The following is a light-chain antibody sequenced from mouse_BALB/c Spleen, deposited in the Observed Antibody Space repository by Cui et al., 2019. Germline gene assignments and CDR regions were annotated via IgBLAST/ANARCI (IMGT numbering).Light chain of an antibody. Sequence: QTVLSQSPAILSASPGEKVTMTCRANSSINYIHWYHQKPGSSPKPWIYAPSNRASGVPARFSGSGSGTSYSLTISRVEAEDAATYYCQQWSSNPPMLTFGAGTKLELK. CDR1: SSINY. CDR3: QQWSSNPPMLT. V-gene: IGKV4-72*01. J-gene: IGKJ5*01. CDR2: APS.